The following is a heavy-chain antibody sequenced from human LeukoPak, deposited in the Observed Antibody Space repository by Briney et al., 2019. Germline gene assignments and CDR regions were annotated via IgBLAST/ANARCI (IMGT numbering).Heavy chain of an antibody. D-gene: IGHD3-22*01. Sequence: GGSLRLSCAASGFNFSDHFMSWIRQAPGKGLEWLSHISSSGTGYYTDSVKGRATISRDNAKDSLYLQMNSLRAEDTAVYYCANSRYDSSGYYGIIGYWGQGTLVTVSS. J-gene: IGHJ4*02. V-gene: IGHV3-11*04. CDR1: GFNFSDHF. CDR3: ANSRYDSSGYYGIIGY. CDR2: ISSSGTG.